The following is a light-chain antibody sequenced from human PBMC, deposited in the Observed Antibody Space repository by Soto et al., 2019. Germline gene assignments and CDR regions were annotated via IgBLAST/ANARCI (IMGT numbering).Light chain of an antibody. CDR3: QQYDSSPLT. J-gene: IGKJ4*01. CDR1: QGVTSSY. V-gene: IGKV3-20*01. CDR2: GAS. Sequence: EIVLTQSPGTLSLSPGERATLSCRASQGVTSSYLAWYQQKPGQAPRLLTYGASIRATGIPARFSGSGSGTDFTLTISRLETEDFAVYYCQQYDSSPLTFGGGTKVEIK.